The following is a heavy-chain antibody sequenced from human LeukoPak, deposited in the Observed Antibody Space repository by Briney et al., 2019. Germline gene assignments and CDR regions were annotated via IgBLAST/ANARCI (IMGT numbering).Heavy chain of an antibody. CDR1: GFTLSSYE. Sequence: GGSLRLSCAASGFTLSSYEMNWVRQAPGKGLEWVSGISGSGDSTYYADSVKGRFTISRDNSKKTLYLQMNSLRAEDTAVYYCAKEGATWNWFDPWGQGTLVTVSS. J-gene: IGHJ5*02. D-gene: IGHD1-26*01. CDR2: ISGSGDST. V-gene: IGHV3-23*01. CDR3: AKEGATWNWFDP.